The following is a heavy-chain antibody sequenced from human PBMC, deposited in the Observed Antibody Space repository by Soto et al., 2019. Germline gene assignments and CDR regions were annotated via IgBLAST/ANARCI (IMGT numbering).Heavy chain of an antibody. CDR3: ARDPNVYDSSGYYPSSLFDY. CDR2: INPSGGST. V-gene: IGHV1-46*01. D-gene: IGHD3-22*01. Sequence: ASVKVSCKASGYTFTSYYVHWVRQAPGQGLEWMGIINPSGGSTSYAQKFQGRVTMTRDTSTSTVYMELSSLRSEDTAVYYCARDPNVYDSSGYYPSSLFDYWGQGTLVTVSS. CDR1: GYTFTSYY. J-gene: IGHJ4*02.